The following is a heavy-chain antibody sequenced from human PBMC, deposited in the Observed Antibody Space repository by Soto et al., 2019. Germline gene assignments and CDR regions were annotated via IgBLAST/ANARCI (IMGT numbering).Heavy chain of an antibody. CDR2: IGTAGDP. Sequence: EEQLVESGGGLVQPGGSLRLSCVASGFILSGYDMHWVRQATGEGLVWVSAIGTAGDPYYSGSVKGRFTISRGNAENSVYLQMNSLRAGDTAVYYCARAGYDSSGYYFYAMDVWGPGTTVTVSS. D-gene: IGHD3-22*01. CDR1: GFILSGYD. CDR3: ARAGYDSSGYYFYAMDV. J-gene: IGHJ6*02. V-gene: IGHV3-13*05.